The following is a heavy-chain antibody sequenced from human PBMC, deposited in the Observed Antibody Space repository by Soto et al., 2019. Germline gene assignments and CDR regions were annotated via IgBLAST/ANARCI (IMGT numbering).Heavy chain of an antibody. CDR2: IRPYNGVT. Sequence: QVHLVQSGAEVKKPGASVKVSCRASGYTFSTYRISWVRQAPGQGIEWMGWIRPYNGVTKYEQKVQARVIMTTDTAARTGYIELKSLTSDDTAAYFCGKMVGVAITEVDYWGLGNLVIVSS. CDR3: GKMVGVAITEVDY. CDR1: GYTFSTYR. D-gene: IGHD2-15*01. V-gene: IGHV1-18*04. J-gene: IGHJ4*02.